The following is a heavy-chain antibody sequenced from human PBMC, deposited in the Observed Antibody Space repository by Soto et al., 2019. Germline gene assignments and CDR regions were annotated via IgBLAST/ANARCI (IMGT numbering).Heavy chain of an antibody. V-gene: IGHV3-33*01. Sequence: QVQLVESGGGVVQPERSLRLSCVATGLTFSNYGIHWVRQAPGRGVEWVAVIWHDGSQKDSADSVRGRFTISRDNSKNTVYLQMNSLRAEDTAVYYCEGRDDPFHVWGQGTMVTVSS. J-gene: IGHJ3*01. CDR3: EGRDDPFHV. CDR1: GLTFSNYG. CDR2: IWHDGSQK.